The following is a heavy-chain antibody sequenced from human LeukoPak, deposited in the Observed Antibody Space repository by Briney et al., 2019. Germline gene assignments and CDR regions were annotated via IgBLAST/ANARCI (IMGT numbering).Heavy chain of an antibody. CDR2: IYTSGST. J-gene: IGHJ4*02. CDR1: GGSISSGDYY. V-gene: IGHV4-61*02. D-gene: IGHD5-18*01. CDR3: ARWYSHGRYFDH. Sequence: SQTLSLTCTVSGGSISSGDYYWSWIRQPAGKGLEWIGRIYTSGSTNYKPSLKSRVTISVDTSKNQFSLKLTSATAADTAMYYCARWYSHGRYFDHWGQGALVTVSS.